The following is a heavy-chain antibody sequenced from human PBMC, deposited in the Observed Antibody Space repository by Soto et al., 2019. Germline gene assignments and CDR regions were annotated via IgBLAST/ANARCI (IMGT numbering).Heavy chain of an antibody. D-gene: IGHD7-27*01. CDR2: IKVKTDGGTT. J-gene: IGHJ4*02. CDR3: TSNLGY. V-gene: IGHV3-15*01. CDR1: GFTFSDAW. Sequence: VGSLRLSCAASGFTFSDAWMTWVRQAPGKGLEWVGLIKVKTDGGTTDYAAPVKGRFTISRDDSKNTLYLQMNSLKTEDTAVYYCTSNLGYWGQGTLVTV.